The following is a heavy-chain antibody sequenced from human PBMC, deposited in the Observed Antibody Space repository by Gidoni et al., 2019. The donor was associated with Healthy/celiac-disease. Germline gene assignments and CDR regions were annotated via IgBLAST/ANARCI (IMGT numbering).Heavy chain of an antibody. J-gene: IGHJ3*02. CDR3: ARSRTMVRGGPDAFDI. CDR2: INPSSGVT. V-gene: IGHV1-2*02. Sequence: QVQLVQSGAEVQKPGASVKVYCKASGYTLTGYYMHWVRQAPGPGLELMGWINPSSGVTNYAQKFQVRVTRTRYTSISTAYMERSRLRSYDTAVYYCARSRTMVRGGPDAFDIWGQGTMVTVSS. CDR1: GYTLTGYY. D-gene: IGHD3-10*01.